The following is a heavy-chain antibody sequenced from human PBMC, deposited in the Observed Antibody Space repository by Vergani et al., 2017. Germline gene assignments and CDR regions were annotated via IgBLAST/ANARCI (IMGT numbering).Heavy chain of an antibody. D-gene: IGHD3-10*01. CDR1: GHTFSNYY. CDR3: TRAEVYGSGNNYYYYSMDV. CDR2: INPSDGSA. V-gene: IGHV1-46*03. J-gene: IGHJ6*02. Sequence: QAQLVQSGAEVKKPGASVKVSCRAPGHTFSNYYMYWVRQAPGLGLEWMGIINPSDGSASYAQKFQGRVTRTRDTSTSKVYMNLRSLRSEDTAVYYCTRAEVYGSGNNYYYYSMDVWGQGTTVTVSS.